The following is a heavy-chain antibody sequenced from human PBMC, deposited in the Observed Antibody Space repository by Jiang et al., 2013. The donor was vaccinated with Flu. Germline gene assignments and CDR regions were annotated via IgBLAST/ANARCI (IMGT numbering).Heavy chain of an antibody. V-gene: IGHV6-1*01. Sequence: ISGDSVSSYSAAWNWIRQSPSGGLEWLGRTYYRSEWYTEYAVSVQGRITINADTSKNQFSLHLNSVTPEDTAVYYCATGQGGSSWYGVDSWGQGILVTVSS. CDR2: TYYRSEWYT. J-gene: IGHJ4*02. D-gene: IGHD6-13*01. CDR3: ATGQGGSSWYGVDS. CDR1: GDSVSSYSAA.